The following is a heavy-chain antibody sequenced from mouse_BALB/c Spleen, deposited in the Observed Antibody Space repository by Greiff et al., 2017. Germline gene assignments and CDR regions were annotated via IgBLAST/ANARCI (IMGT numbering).Heavy chain of an antibody. Sequence: EVQVVESGGGLVQPGGSRKLSCAASGFTFSSFGMHWVRQAPEKGLEWVAYISSGSSTIYYADTVKGRFTISRDNPKNTLFLQMTSLRSEDTAMYYCARNRYFDVWGAGTTVTVSS. CDR2: ISSGSSTI. CDR1: GFTFSSFG. J-gene: IGHJ1*01. CDR3: ARNRYFDV. V-gene: IGHV5-17*02.